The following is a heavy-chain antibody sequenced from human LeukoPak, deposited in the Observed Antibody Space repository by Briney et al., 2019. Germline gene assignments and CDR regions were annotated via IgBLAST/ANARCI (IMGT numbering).Heavy chain of an antibody. Sequence: ASVKVSCKASGYTFTSYGISWVRRAPGQGLEWMGWISAYNGNTNYAQKLQGGVTMTTDTSTSTAYMELRSLRSDDTAVYYCARGVPYYDILTGYYPMRGTDYFDYWGQGTLVTVSS. D-gene: IGHD3-9*01. CDR2: ISAYNGNT. V-gene: IGHV1-18*01. CDR3: ARGVPYYDILTGYYPMRGTDYFDY. CDR1: GYTFTSYG. J-gene: IGHJ4*02.